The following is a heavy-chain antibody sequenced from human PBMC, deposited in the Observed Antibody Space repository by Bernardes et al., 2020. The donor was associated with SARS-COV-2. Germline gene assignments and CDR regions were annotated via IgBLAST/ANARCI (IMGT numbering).Heavy chain of an antibody. V-gene: IGHV3-30*18. CDR1: GFTFSSYG. D-gene: IGHD3-22*01. CDR2: ISYDGSNK. CDR3: AKDLSDNDSSGYYDDY. J-gene: IGHJ4*02. Sequence: GGSLRLSCAASGFTFSSYGMHWVRQAPGKGLEWVAVISYDGSNKYYADSVKGRFTISRDNSKNTLYLQMNSLRAEDTAVYYCAKDLSDNDSSGYYDDYWGQGTLVTVSS.